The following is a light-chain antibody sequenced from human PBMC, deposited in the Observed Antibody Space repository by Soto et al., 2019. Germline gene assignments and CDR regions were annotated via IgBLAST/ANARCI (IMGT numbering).Light chain of an antibody. CDR2: GTS. J-gene: IGKJ4*01. V-gene: IGKV3-20*01. CDR1: QYVSTTF. Sequence: IVLTQSPGTLSLSPGERATLSCRASQYVSTTFFAWYQQKPGQAPRLLIYGTSNRATGIPDRFSGSGSGTDFTLTISRPEPEDFAVYYCQQYGSSPLTFGGGTRMELK. CDR3: QQYGSSPLT.